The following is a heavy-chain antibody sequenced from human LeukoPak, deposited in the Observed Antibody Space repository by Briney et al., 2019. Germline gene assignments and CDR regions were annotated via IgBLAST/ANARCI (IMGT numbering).Heavy chain of an antibody. CDR1: GFTFSSHS. D-gene: IGHD3-10*01. CDR2: IRNDGSDK. V-gene: IGHV3-30*02. Sequence: GGSLRLSCAASGFTFSSHSMSWVRQAPGKGLEWVAFIRNDGSDKYYAVSVKGRFTISRDNSKNTLYLQMNSLRAEDTALYYCAKDRAFGQFLWGNDYWGQGTLVTVSS. J-gene: IGHJ4*02. CDR3: AKDRAFGQFLWGNDY.